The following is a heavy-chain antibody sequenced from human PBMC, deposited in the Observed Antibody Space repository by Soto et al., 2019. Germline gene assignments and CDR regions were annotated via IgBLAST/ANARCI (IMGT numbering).Heavy chain of an antibody. J-gene: IGHJ4*02. CDR2: IFYSGST. Sequence: SETLSLTCTVSVGSINSGDYYWSWIRQPPGKGLEWIGYIFYSGSTYYNPPLRSRVTISIDTSKNLFFLNLPSVTAADTAVYFCARIGLTSALLWGQGTLVTVSS. V-gene: IGHV4-30-4*01. CDR3: ARIGLTSALL. CDR1: VGSINSGDYY. D-gene: IGHD4-17*01.